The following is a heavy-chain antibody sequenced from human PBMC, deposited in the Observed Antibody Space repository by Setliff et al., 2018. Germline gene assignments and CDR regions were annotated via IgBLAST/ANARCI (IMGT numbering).Heavy chain of an antibody. CDR2: ISWDGGST. Sequence: PGGSLRLSCAASGFTFDDYAMHWVRQAPGKGLEWVSLISWDGGSTYYADSVKGRFTISRDNSKNSLYLQMNSLRAEDTAMYYCAKRGDTRTFDYWGQGTLVTVSS. CDR1: GFTFDDYA. CDR3: AKRGDTRTFDY. J-gene: IGHJ4*02. V-gene: IGHV3-43D*04. D-gene: IGHD5-18*01.